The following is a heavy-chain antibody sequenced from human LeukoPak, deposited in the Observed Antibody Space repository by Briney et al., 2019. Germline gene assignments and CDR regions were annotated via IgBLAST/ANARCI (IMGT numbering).Heavy chain of an antibody. D-gene: IGHD1-26*01. Sequence: ASVKVTCKASGGTFSSYAISWVRQAPGQGLEWMGGIIPIFGTANYAQKFQGRVTITRDMSTGTVYMELSSLRSEDTAVYYCARLRGWELLGAAFDIWGQGTMVTVSS. CDR3: ARLRGWELLGAAFDI. CDR2: IIPIFGTA. CDR1: GGTFSSYA. J-gene: IGHJ3*02. V-gene: IGHV1-69*05.